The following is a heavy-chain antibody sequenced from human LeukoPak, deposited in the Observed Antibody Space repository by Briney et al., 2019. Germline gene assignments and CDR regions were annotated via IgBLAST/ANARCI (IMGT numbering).Heavy chain of an antibody. CDR1: GYSIIRGYY. V-gene: IGHV4-34*01. D-gene: IGHD3-3*01. Sequence: LETLSLTCAVSGYSIIRGYYWSWIRQPPGKGLEWIGEINHSGSTNYNPSLKSRVTISVDTSKNQFSLKLSSVTAADTAVYYCARDSYDFWSGYSIGWFDPWGQGTLVTVSS. CDR2: INHSGST. J-gene: IGHJ5*02. CDR3: ARDSYDFWSGYSIGWFDP.